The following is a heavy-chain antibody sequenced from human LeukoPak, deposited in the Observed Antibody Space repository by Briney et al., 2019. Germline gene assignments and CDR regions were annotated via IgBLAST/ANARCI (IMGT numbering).Heavy chain of an antibody. J-gene: IGHJ5*02. Sequence: PGESLKISCKGSGYSFTSYWIGWVRQMPGKGLEWMGIIYPGDSDTRYSPSFQGQVTISADKSISTAYLQWSSLKASDTAMYYCARHRISDYDSGVSWCDPWGQGTLVTVSP. CDR3: ARHRISDYDSGVSWCDP. V-gene: IGHV5-51*01. CDR1: GYSFTSYW. D-gene: IGHD5-12*01. CDR2: IYPGDSDT.